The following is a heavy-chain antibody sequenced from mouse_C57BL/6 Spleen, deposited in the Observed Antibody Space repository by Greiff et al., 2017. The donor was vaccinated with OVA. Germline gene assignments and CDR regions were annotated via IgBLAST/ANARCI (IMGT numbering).Heavy chain of an antibody. Sequence: EVQLVESGPGLVKPSQSLSLTCSVTGYSITSGYYWNWIRQFPGNKLEWMGYISYDGSNNYNPSLKNRISITRDTSKNQFFLKLNSVTTEDTATYYCARWGLRGDYAMDYWGQGTSVTVSS. CDR2: ISYDGSN. V-gene: IGHV3-6*01. D-gene: IGHD2-4*01. J-gene: IGHJ4*01. CDR1: GYSITSGYY. CDR3: ARWGLRGDYAMDY.